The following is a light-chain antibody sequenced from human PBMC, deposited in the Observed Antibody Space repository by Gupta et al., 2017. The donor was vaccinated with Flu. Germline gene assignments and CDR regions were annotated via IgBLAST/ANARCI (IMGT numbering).Light chain of an antibody. J-gene: IGLJ2*01. CDR1: ELRDKF. CDR2: QDT. Sequence: SYETSQPRSVSVSPGQTASIPCAGDELRDKFTSWYQERAGPSPVLIIYQDTQRPSGIPERFSGSNSGTTATLTISGTQAMDEADYYCQAWDSSSGVFGGGTKLTVL. V-gene: IGLV3-1*01. CDR3: QAWDSSSGV.